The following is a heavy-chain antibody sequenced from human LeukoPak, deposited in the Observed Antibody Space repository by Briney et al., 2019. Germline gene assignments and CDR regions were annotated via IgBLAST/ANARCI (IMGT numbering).Heavy chain of an antibody. CDR3: ARVSKSSGKDYFDY. J-gene: IGHJ4*02. D-gene: IGHD6-19*01. Sequence: ASVTVSCKASAYTFTSYGISWVRQAPGQGLAWLGWISAYNGNTNYAQKLQGRVTMTTDTSTSTDYMELRSLRSDDTAVYYCARVSKSSGKDYFDYWGQGTLVTVSS. CDR2: ISAYNGNT. CDR1: AYTFTSYG. V-gene: IGHV1-18*01.